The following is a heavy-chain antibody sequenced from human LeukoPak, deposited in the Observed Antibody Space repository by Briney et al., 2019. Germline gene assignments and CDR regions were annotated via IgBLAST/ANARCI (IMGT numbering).Heavy chain of an antibody. J-gene: IGHJ4*02. CDR3: AKDSSVPYGITN. V-gene: IGHV3-23*01. CDR1: GFTFSRYA. Sequence: GGSLSLSCVASGFTFSRYAMSWVRQAPGKGLEWVSAIDGSGGNTFYADSVKGRFTISRDNSKNTLFLHMNSLRAEDTAVYFCAKDSSVPYGITNWGQGTLVTVS. D-gene: IGHD4-17*01. CDR2: IDGSGGNT.